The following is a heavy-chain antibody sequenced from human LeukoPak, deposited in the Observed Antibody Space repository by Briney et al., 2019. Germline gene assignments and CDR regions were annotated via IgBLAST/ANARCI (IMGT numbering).Heavy chain of an antibody. J-gene: IGHJ4*02. CDR1: GGSFSGYY. CDR2: INHSGST. CDR3: ARVSFGSSWLDFDY. V-gene: IGHV4-34*01. Sequence: PSETLSLTCAVYGGSFSGYYWSWIRQPPGKGLEWIGEINHSGSTNYNPSLKSRVTISVDTSKNQFSLKLSSVTAADTAVYYCARVSFGSSWLDFDYWGQGTLVTVSS. D-gene: IGHD6-13*01.